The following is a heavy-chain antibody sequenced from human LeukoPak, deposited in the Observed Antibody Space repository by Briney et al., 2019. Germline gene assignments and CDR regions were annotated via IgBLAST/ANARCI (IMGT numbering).Heavy chain of an antibody. J-gene: IGHJ4*02. CDR2: MNPNSGNT. CDR1: GYTFTSYD. V-gene: IGHV1-8*03. D-gene: IGHD3-22*01. CDR3: ARAYYYDSSGYYYLDY. Sequence: EASVKVSCKASGYTFTSYDINWVRQATGQGLEWMGWMNPNSGNTGYAQKFQGRVTITRNTSISTAYMELSSLRSEDTAVYYCARAYYYDSSGYYYLDYWGQGTLVTVSS.